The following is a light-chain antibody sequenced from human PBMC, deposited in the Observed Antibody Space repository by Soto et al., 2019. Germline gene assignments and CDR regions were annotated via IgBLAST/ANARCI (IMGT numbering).Light chain of an antibody. CDR3: QQSYSSVRT. V-gene: IGKV1-39*01. CDR1: HNIDTY. CDR2: TAS. J-gene: IGKJ1*01. Sequence: DIQMTQSPSSLSASVGDRVTITCRASHNIDTYLNWYQQKPGKAPNLLIHTASTVHSGVPSRCSGSGSGTDFTLTIASLQPEDFGTYYCQQSYSSVRTFGQGTKVE.